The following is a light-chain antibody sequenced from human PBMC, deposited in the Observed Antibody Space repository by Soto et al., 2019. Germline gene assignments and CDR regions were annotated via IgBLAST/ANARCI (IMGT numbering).Light chain of an antibody. CDR3: SSFATTSLAI. V-gene: IGLV2-14*01. CDR2: EVS. J-gene: IGLJ1*01. CDR1: SSDVGGHDY. Sequence: QSALTQPASVSGSAGQSITISCTGTSSDVGGHDYVSWYQQHPGKAPKLMIYEVSTRPSGVSDRFSGSKSGSTASLTISGLQAEDEADYYCSSFATTSLAIFGTGTKVTVL.